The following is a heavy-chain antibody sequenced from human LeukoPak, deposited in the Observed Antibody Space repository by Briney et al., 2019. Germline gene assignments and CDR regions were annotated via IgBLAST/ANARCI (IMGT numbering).Heavy chain of an antibody. CDR2: ISGYQGST. V-gene: IGHV1-18*01. J-gene: IGHJ4*02. CDR3: ARSDLGTITAGPFNH. D-gene: IGHD5-24*01. Sequence: ASVKVSCKSSGYTFTNYGITWVRQAPGDGLEWMGWISGYQGSTKYAQNFQGRVTMTIDTSTSTAYMDLRSLRSYDTAIHFCARSDLGTITAGPFNHWGQGTLVAVSS. CDR1: GYTFTNYG.